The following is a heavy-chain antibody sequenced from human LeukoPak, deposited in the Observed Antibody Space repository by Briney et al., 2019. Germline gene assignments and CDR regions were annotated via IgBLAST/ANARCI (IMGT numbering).Heavy chain of an antibody. Sequence: GGSLRLSCAASGFTFSSYSMNWVRQAPGKGLEWVSSISSSSSYIYYADSVKGRFTISRDNAKNTLYLQMNSLRAEDTAVYYCAKDLGRDGYSYYFDYWGQGTLVTVSS. D-gene: IGHD5-24*01. J-gene: IGHJ4*02. CDR1: GFTFSSYS. V-gene: IGHV3-21*01. CDR3: AKDLGRDGYSYYFDY. CDR2: ISSSSSYI.